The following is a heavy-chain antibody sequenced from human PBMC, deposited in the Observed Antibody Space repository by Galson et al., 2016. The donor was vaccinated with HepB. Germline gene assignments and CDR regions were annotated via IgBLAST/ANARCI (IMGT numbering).Heavy chain of an antibody. J-gene: IGHJ4*02. Sequence: QSGAEVKKPGESPRISCMGSGYNFITYWISWVRQMPGKGLEWMGSIGPSDAYTNYSPSFQGHVTISTNRSISTAYLQWSSLKAADTAIYYCAIRLYSSGSFDYWGQGTLVTVSS. D-gene: IGHD6-19*01. CDR1: GYNFITYW. CDR3: AIRLYSSGSFDY. CDR2: IGPSDAYT. V-gene: IGHV5-10-1*01.